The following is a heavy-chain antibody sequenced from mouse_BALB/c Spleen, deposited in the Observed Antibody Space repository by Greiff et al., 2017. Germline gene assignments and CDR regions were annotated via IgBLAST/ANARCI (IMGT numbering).Heavy chain of an antibody. D-gene: IGHD1-1*01. CDR3: ARPLYYGSSALAY. J-gene: IGHJ3*01. CDR2: INPSTGYT. Sequence: QVQLQQSGAELAKPGASVKMSCKASGYTFTSYWMHWVKQRPGQGLEWIGYINPSTGYTEYNQKFKDKATLTADKSSSTAYMQLSSLTSEDSAVYYCARPLYYGSSALAYWGQGTLVTVSA. V-gene: IGHV1-7*01. CDR1: GYTFTSYW.